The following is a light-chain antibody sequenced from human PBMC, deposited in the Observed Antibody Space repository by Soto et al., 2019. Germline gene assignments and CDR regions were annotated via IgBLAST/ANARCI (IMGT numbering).Light chain of an antibody. J-gene: IGKJ1*01. CDR1: RPINKY. CDR2: AVS. V-gene: IGKV1-39*01. Sequence: DIQMSQYPSSLSASVGDRVIITCRASRPINKYFNWYQQTPGKAPKVLIYAVSSLESGVPSRFSGSGSGTDFTLTISSLQPEDFATYYCQQTYSFPRTFGQGT. CDR3: QQTYSFPRT.